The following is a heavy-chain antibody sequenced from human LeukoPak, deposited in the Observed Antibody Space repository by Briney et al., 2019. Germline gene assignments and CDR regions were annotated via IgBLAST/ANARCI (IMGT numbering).Heavy chain of an antibody. CDR2: LSGTGSPT. D-gene: IGHD3-22*01. CDR3: ARGGYRAYYYDSSGPWGY. V-gene: IGHV3-23*01. J-gene: IGHJ4*02. CDR1: GFTFSNYA. Sequence: PGGSLRLSCAASGFTFSNYAMSWVRQAPGKGLEWVSALSGTGSPTYYAGSVKGRFTISRDNSKNTLYLLMNSLRAEDTAVYYCARGGYRAYYYDSSGPWGYWGQGTLVTVSS.